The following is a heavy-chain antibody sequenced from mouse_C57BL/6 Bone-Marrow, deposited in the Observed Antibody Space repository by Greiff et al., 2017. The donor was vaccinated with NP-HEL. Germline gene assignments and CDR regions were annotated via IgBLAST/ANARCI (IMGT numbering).Heavy chain of an antibody. D-gene: IGHD1-1*01. Sequence: EVMLVESGGGLVQPGGSLKLSCAASGFTFSDYGMAWVRQAPRKGPEWVAFISNLAYSIYYADTVTGRFTISRENAKNTLYLEMSSLRSEDTAMYYCARALITTVPWFAYWGQGTLVTVSA. CDR1: GFTFSDYG. CDR2: ISNLAYSI. V-gene: IGHV5-15*01. CDR3: ARALITTVPWFAY. J-gene: IGHJ3*01.